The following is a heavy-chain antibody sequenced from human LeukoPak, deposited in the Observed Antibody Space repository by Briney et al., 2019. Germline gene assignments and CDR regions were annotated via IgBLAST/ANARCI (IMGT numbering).Heavy chain of an antibody. CDR1: GFIFRRYA. V-gene: IGHV3-23*01. J-gene: IGHJ4*02. CDR2: ISGSGGST. D-gene: IGHD3-22*01. CDR3: AKAYYYDSSGYYIFDY. Sequence: GGSLRLSCAASGFIFRRYAMSWVRQAPGKGLEWVSAISGSGGSTYYADSVKGRFTISRDNSENTLYLQMNSLRAEDTAVYYCAKAYYYDSSGYYIFDYWGQETLVTVSS.